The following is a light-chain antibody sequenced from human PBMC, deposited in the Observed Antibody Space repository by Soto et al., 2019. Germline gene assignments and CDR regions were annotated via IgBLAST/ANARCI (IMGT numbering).Light chain of an antibody. Sequence: QSALTQPASVSGSPGQSITISCTGTSSDVGGYNYVSWYQQHPGKAPKLMIYEVTNRPSGVSNRFSGSKSGNTAPLTISGLQAEDEADYYCSSYTSSNTFYVYGTGTKVTVL. CDR2: EVT. CDR1: SSDVGGYNY. V-gene: IGLV2-14*01. CDR3: SSYTSSNTFYV. J-gene: IGLJ1*01.